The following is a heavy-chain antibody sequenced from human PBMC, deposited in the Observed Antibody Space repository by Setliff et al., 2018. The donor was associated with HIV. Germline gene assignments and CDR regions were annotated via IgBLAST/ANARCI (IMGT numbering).Heavy chain of an antibody. V-gene: IGHV3-15*01. CDR2: IKGKSEGGTT. Sequence: GESLKISCAASGFTFKNAWMTWVRQAPGKGLEWVGRIKGKSEGGTTDYAEAVKGRFSISRDDSKNMLSLEMNGLRTEDTAVYYCATVHYCSATRCFIFDYWGQGTLVTVSS. J-gene: IGHJ4*02. CDR3: ATVHYCSATRCFIFDY. CDR1: GFTFKNAW. D-gene: IGHD5-12*01.